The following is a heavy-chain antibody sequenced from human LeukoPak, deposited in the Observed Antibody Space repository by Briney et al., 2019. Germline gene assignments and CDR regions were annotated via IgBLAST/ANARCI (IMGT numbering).Heavy chain of an antibody. CDR2: INQDGSEK. CDR1: GFTFSSYW. CDR3: ASSMWFGMRKIDY. J-gene: IGHJ4*02. V-gene: IGHV3-7*03. D-gene: IGHD3-10*01. Sequence: GGSLRLSCAASGFTFSSYWMSWVRQAPGKGLEWVANINQDGSEKYYVDSVKGRFTISRDNAKNSLYLQINSLRAEDTAMYYCASSMWFGMRKIDYWGLGTLVTVSS.